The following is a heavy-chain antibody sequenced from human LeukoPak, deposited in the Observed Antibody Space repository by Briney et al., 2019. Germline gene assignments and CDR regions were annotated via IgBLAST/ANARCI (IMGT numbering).Heavy chain of an antibody. V-gene: IGHV2-70*18. CDR3: ARWSYGSGFFDY. Sequence: TLSLTCTVSGGSISSYYWSWIRQPPGKALEWLALIDWDDDKYYSTSLKTRLTISKDTSKNQVVLTMTNMDPVDTATYYCARWSYGSGFFDYWGQGTLVTVSS. D-gene: IGHD3-10*01. J-gene: IGHJ4*02. CDR1: GGSISSYY. CDR2: IDWDDDK.